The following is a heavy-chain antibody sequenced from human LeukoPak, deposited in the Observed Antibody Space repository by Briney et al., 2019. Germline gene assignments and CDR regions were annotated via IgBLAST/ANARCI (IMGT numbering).Heavy chain of an antibody. D-gene: IGHD3-22*01. J-gene: IGHJ3*02. CDR2: ISSSSSYI. CDR3: ARDTTRGYYGSSGYRNDAFDI. CDR1: GFTFSSYS. Sequence: PGGSLRLSCAASGFTFSSYSMNWVRQAPGKGLEWVSSISSSSSYIYYADSVKGRFTISRDNAKNSLYLQMNSLRAEDTAVYYCARDTTRGYYGSSGYRNDAFDIWGQGTMVTVSS. V-gene: IGHV3-21*01.